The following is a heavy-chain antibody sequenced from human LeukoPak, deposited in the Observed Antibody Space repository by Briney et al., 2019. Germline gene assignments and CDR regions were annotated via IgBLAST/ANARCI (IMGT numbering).Heavy chain of an antibody. V-gene: IGHV4-59*01. CDR3: AREDQLLTGWFDP. CDR2: IYYSGST. D-gene: IGHD2-2*01. CDR1: GGSISSYY. J-gene: IGHJ5*02. Sequence: SETLSLTCTVSGGSISSYYWSWIRQPPGKGLEWIGYIYYSGSTNYNPSLKSRVTISVDTSKNQFSLKLSSVTAADTAVYYCAREDQLLTGWFDPWGQGTLVTVSS.